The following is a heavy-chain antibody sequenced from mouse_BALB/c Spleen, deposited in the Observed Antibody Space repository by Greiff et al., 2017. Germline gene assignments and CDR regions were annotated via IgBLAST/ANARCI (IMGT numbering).Heavy chain of an antibody. J-gene: IGHJ4*01. V-gene: IGHV10S3*01. D-gene: IGHD2-2*01. CDR1: GFTFNTNA. CDR2: IRSKSNNYAT. CDR3: GLWLRYYAMDY. Sequence: EVQLVETGGGLVQPKGSLKLSCAASGFTFNTNAMNWVRQAPGKGLEWVARIRSKSNNYATYYADSVKDRFTISRDDSQSMLYLQMNNLKTEDTAMYYCGLWLRYYAMDYWGQGTSVTVSS.